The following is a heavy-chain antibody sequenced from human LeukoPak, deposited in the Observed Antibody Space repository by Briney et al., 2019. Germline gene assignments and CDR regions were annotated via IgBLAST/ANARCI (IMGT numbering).Heavy chain of an antibody. CDR1: GFTVSTNY. D-gene: IGHD3-10*01. V-gene: IGHV3-53*01. J-gene: IGHJ3*02. CDR2: IYSDGRT. CDR3: ARDSGRLDVFDI. Sequence: PGGSLRLSCAASGFTVSTNYMSWVRQAPGQGLEGVSDIYSDGRTYYADSVKGRFTISRDNSKHTLYLQMNSLRAEDTAVYYCARDSGRLDVFDIWGQGTMVTVSS.